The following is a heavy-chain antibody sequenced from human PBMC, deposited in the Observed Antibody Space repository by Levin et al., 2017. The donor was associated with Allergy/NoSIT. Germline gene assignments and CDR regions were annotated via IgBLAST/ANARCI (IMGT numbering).Heavy chain of an antibody. CDR2: ISSSRSHI. D-gene: IGHD2-15*01. J-gene: IGHJ4*02. V-gene: IGHV3-48*02. CDR3: ARTPGPDIAAVQTDRRDFDY. Sequence: RAGGSLRLSCAASGFTFSSYGMNWVRQAPGKGLEWVSYISSSRSHIYYADSVKGRFTISRDNAKNSLYLQMNSLRDEDTALYYCARTPGPDIAAVQTDRRDFDYWGQGTLVTVSS. CDR1: GFTFSSYG.